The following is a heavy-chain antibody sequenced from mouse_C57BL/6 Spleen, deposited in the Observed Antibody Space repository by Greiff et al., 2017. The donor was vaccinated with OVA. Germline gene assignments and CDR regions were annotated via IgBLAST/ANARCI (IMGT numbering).Heavy chain of an antibody. CDR2: IDPEDGES. D-gene: IGHD2-3*01. Sequence: VQLKQSGAELVKPGASVKLSCTASGFNITDYYMHWVKQRTEQGLEWIGRIDPEDGESKYAPKFQGKATIPADTSSNTAYLQLSSLTSEDTAVYYCAPNGCYPGWFAYWGQGTLVTVSA. V-gene: IGHV14-2*01. CDR1: GFNITDYY. CDR3: APNGCYPGWFAY. J-gene: IGHJ3*01.